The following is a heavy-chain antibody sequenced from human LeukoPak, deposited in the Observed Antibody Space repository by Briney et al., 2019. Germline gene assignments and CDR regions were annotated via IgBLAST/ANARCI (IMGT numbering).Heavy chain of an antibody. D-gene: IGHD2-2*01. V-gene: IGHV4-59*01. J-gene: IGHJ5*02. CDR3: ARRIDQTGSPPAYNWLDP. CDR1: GGSISSYY. Sequence: SETLSLTCTVSGGSISSYYWNWIRQPHGKGLEWIGNMHYSGDTGYNPSLKSRVIISVDTTKNQFSLKLTSVTAADTAVYYCARRIDQTGSPPAYNWLDPWGQGTLVTVSS. CDR2: MHYSGDT.